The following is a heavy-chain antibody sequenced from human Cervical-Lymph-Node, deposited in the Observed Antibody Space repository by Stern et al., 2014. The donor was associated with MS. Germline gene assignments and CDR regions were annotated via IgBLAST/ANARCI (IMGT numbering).Heavy chain of an antibody. V-gene: IGHV3-30-3*01. D-gene: IGHD3-10*01. Sequence: VQLVEPGGGVVQPGRSLNLSCVASGFSFSTYAMHWVRQAPGKGLEWVAFVSYDGTQKNSTDSVKARFTISRDNSKNTLYLHMHSLRDEDTAVYFCARGGRGVGLEYWGQGALVTVSS. CDR3: ARGGRGVGLEY. CDR1: GFSFSTYA. J-gene: IGHJ4*02. CDR2: VSYDGTQK.